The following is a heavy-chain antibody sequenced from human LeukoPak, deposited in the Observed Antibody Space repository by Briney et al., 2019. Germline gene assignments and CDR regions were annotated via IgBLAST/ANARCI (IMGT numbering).Heavy chain of an antibody. J-gene: IGHJ4*02. Sequence: ASVKVSCKASGYTFTSYDINWVRQATGQGLEWMGWMNPNSGNTGYAQKFQGRVTMTRNTSISTVYMELSSLRSEDTAVYYCARADTIESGFDYWGQGTLVTVSS. CDR2: MNPNSGNT. V-gene: IGHV1-8*01. CDR1: GYTFTSYD. CDR3: ARADTIESGFDY. D-gene: IGHD3-9*01.